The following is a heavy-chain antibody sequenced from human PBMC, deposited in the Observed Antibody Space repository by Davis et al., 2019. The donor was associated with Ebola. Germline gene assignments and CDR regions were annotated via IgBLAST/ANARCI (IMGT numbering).Heavy chain of an antibody. CDR3: ARHYVHDYYMGLDV. J-gene: IGHJ6*02. D-gene: IGHD3-16*01. Sequence: GGSLRLSCSASGFTFSMYAMHWVRQAPGKGLEYVSGIRSNGYSTFYADSVKGRFTISRDNSKNTIYLQMSSLRAEDTAVYYCARHYVHDYYMGLDVWGQGTTVIVSS. V-gene: IGHV3-64*04. CDR1: GFTFSMYA. CDR2: IRSNGYST.